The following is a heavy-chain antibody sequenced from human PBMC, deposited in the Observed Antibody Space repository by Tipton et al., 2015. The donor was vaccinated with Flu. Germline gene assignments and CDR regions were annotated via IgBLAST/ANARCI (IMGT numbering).Heavy chain of an antibody. J-gene: IGHJ4*02. CDR3: ARLTGYSSQSFFDT. D-gene: IGHD5-18*01. Sequence: TLSLTCTVSGGSISSYYWGWIRQPPGKGLEWIAYVYYSGYPTYNSSFKSRVTISVDTSKHQFSLKVRSVTAADTAVYYCARLTGYSSQSFFDTWGQGTLVTVSS. CDR1: GGSISSYY. CDR2: VYYSGYP. V-gene: IGHV4-59*08.